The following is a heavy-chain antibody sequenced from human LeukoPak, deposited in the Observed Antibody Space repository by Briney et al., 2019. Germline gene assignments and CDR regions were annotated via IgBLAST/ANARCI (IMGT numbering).Heavy chain of an antibody. CDR2: AGTADDT. Sequence: GGSLRLSCAASGFTFGSYDMHWVRQATGKRLEWVSTAGTADDTYYPDSMEGRFTISRDNAKNSLYLHMNNLRVEDTAVYYCARDWQLYGMDVWGQGTTVTVS. D-gene: IGHD1-1*01. CDR3: ARDWQLYGMDV. V-gene: IGHV3-13*01. J-gene: IGHJ6*02. CDR1: GFTFGSYD.